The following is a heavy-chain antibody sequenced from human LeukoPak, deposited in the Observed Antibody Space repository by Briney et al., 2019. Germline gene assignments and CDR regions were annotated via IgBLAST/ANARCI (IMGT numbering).Heavy chain of an antibody. V-gene: IGHV4-39*01. Sequence: SETLSLTCTVSGGSISSSSYYWGWIRQPPGKGLEWIGSIYYSGSTYYNPSLKSRVTISVDTSKNQFSLKLSSVTAADTAVYYCARPGWFGELIVGGDFDLWGRGTLVTVSS. J-gene: IGHJ2*01. CDR1: GGSISSSSYY. D-gene: IGHD3-10*01. CDR2: IYYSGST. CDR3: ARPGWFGELIVGGDFDL.